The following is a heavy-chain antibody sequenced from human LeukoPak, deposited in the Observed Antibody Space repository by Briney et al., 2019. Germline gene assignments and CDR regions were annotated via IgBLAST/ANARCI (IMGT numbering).Heavy chain of an antibody. CDR3: AKLDIVVVPAAIREDYNWFDP. V-gene: IGHV4-34*01. J-gene: IGHJ5*02. CDR2: INHSGST. Sequence: SETLSLTCAVYGGSFSGYYWSWIRQPPGKGLEWIGEINHSGSTNYNPSLKSRVTISVDTSKNQFSLKLSSVTAADTAVYYCAKLDIVVVPAAIREDYNWFDPWGQGTLVTVSS. CDR1: GGSFSGYY. D-gene: IGHD2-2*02.